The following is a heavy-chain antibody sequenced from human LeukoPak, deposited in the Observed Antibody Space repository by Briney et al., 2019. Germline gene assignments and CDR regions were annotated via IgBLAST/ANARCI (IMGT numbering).Heavy chain of an antibody. J-gene: IGHJ4*02. Sequence: SETLSLTCTVSGGSISSYYWRWIRQPPGKGLEWIGYIYYSGSTNYNPSLKSRVTISVDTSKNQFSLKLSSVTAADTAVYYCAGLYYYDSSGYVHWGQGTLDTVSS. D-gene: IGHD3-22*01. CDR3: AGLYYYDSSGYVH. CDR1: GGSISSYY. V-gene: IGHV4-59*01. CDR2: IYYSGST.